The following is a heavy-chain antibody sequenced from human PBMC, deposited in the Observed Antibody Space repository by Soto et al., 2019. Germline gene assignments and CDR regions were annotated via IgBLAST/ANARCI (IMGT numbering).Heavy chain of an antibody. V-gene: IGHV3-30*03. CDR3: ESVQMKPYCYDGKDV. CDR2: ISYDGSNK. CDR1: GFTFSSYG. Sequence: QVQLVESGGGVVQPGRSLRLSCAASGFTFSSYGMHWVRQAPGKGLEWVAVISYDGSNKYYADSVKGRFTISRDNSKNKLYLQLNSLSAEDTAVYYCESVQMKPYCYDGKDVWGQGTTVTVSS. J-gene: IGHJ6*02.